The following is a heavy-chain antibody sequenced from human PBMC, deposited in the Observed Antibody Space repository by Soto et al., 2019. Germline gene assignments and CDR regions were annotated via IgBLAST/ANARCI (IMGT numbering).Heavy chain of an antibody. CDR3: ARQIYDSDTDPNFQYSFDY. CDR2: IDPSDSQT. V-gene: IGHV5-10-1*01. CDR1: GYSFAGYW. D-gene: IGHD3-22*01. J-gene: IGHJ4*02. Sequence: PGESLKISCKGSGYSFAGYWITWVRQKPGKGLEWMGRIDPSDSQTYYSPSFRGHVTISVAKSITPAFLQWSSLRASDTAMYYCARQIYDSDTDPNFQYSFDYWGQGTLVTVSS.